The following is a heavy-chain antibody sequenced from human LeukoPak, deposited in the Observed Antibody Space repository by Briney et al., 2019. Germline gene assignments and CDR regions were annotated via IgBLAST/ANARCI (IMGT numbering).Heavy chain of an antibody. V-gene: IGHV1-46*03. J-gene: IGHJ4*02. Sequence: ASVKVSCKASGYTFTSYYMHWVRQAPGQGLEWMGIINPSGGSTSYAQKFQGRVTMTRDTSTSTVYMELRSLRSEDTAVYYCARKVGATWGDYYFDYWGQGTLVTVSS. CDR3: ARKVGATWGDYYFDY. CDR1: GYTFTSYY. D-gene: IGHD1-26*01. CDR2: INPSGGST.